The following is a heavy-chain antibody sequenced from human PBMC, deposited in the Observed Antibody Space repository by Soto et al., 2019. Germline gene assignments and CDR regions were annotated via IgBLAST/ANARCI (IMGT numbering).Heavy chain of an antibody. CDR1: GGTFSSYA. D-gene: IGHD5-18*01. Sequence: QVQLVQSGAEVKKPGSSVKVSCKASGGTFSSYAISWVRQAPGQGLEWMGGIIPIFGTANYAQKFQGRVTITADESTSTAYMELSSLRAEDAAVYYCARVPEYSYGFALIDYWGQGTLVTVSS. V-gene: IGHV1-69*12. CDR2: IIPIFGTA. J-gene: IGHJ4*02. CDR3: ARVPEYSYGFALIDY.